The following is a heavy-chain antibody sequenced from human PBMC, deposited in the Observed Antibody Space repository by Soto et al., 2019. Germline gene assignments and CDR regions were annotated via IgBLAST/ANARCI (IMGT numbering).Heavy chain of an antibody. CDR1: GFTFSSYW. CDR2: IKTDGTIT. J-gene: IGHJ4*02. D-gene: IGHD1-1*01. V-gene: IGHV3-74*01. CDR3: VRDLTTATLFDH. Sequence: PGGSLRLSCIASGFTFSSYWMHWVRQVPGKGLEWISRIKTDGTITGYADSVRGRFTVSRDNVKSTLYLQMNSLRAEDTAVYFCVRDLTTATLFDHWGQGALVTVSS.